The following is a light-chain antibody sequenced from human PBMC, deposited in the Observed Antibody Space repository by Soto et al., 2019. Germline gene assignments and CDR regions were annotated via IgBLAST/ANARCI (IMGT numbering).Light chain of an antibody. V-gene: IGKV3-15*01. Sequence: EVVMTQSPATLSVSPGERVTFSCRASQSVTTNLAWYQHKPGQSPRLLISDASTGASGIPPRFSGSGSGTEFTLTIDRLQSADFEVYFCQQYDRWPVTLGAGTNVDIK. CDR2: DAS. J-gene: IGKJ3*01. CDR3: QQYDRWPVT. CDR1: QSVTTN.